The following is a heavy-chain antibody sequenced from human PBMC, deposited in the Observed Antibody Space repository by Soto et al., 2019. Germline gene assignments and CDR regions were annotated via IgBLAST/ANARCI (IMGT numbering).Heavy chain of an antibody. Sequence: GGSLRLSCAASGFNFNNYAMSWVRQAPGKGLEWVSAISGTGSTTYYADSVKGRFTISRDNSKNTQYLQMNSLRAEDTAVYYCAKSSGNRIAAVNYYYMDVWGKGTTVTVSS. V-gene: IGHV3-23*01. CDR1: GFNFNNYA. CDR2: ISGTGSTT. D-gene: IGHD6-13*01. J-gene: IGHJ6*03. CDR3: AKSSGNRIAAVNYYYMDV.